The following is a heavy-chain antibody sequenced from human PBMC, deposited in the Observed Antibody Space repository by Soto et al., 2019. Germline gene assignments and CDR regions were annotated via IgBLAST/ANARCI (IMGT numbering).Heavy chain of an antibody. CDR1: GGSISRGGYY. J-gene: IGHJ4*02. D-gene: IGHD4-4*01. CDR3: ASGASTVLHY. Sequence: QVQLQESGPGLVKPSQTLSFTCTVSGGSISRGGYYWSWIRQHPGKGLEWFGYIYYSGSTYYNPSLKNRLTLSLDTSNNQCSLRLSSVNAADTAISYCASGASTVLHYWGQGTLVTVSS. CDR2: IYYSGST. V-gene: IGHV4-31*03.